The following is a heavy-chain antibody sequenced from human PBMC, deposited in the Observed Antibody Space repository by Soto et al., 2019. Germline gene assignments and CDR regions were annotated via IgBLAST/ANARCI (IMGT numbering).Heavy chain of an antibody. CDR3: ARDKITCLFDY. CDR1: GGSISNYH. V-gene: IGHV4-59*12. J-gene: IGHJ4*02. D-gene: IGHD3-10*01. CDR2: IYYSGST. Sequence: PSETLSLTCTVSGGSISNYHWSWIRQPPGKGLEWIGSIYYSGSTNYNPSLKSRVTISVDTSKNQFSLKLTSVTAADSAVYYCARDKITCLFDYWGQGTLVTVSS.